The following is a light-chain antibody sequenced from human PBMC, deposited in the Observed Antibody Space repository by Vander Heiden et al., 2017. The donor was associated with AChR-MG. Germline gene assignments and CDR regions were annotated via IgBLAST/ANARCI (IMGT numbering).Light chain of an antibody. J-gene: IGKJ1*01. CDR1: QGISSY. Sequence: AIRMTQSPSSFSASTGDRVTITCRARQGISSYLAWYQQKPGKAPTLLIYAASPLQSGVPSRFSGSGSGTDFTLTIGCLQSEDFATYYCQQYYSYPGTFGQGTKVEIK. V-gene: IGKV1-8*01. CDR3: QQYYSYPGT. CDR2: AAS.